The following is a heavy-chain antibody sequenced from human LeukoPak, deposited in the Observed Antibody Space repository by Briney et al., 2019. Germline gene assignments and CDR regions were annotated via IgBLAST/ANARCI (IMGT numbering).Heavy chain of an antibody. CDR1: GGSISNYY. Sequence: SETLSLTCTVSGGSISNYYWNWIRQPPGKGLEWIGYIYYSGSTNYNPSLKSRVTISVDTSKNQFSLKLSSVTAADTAVYYCPRAGARYSSGWYWFDPWGQGTLVTVSS. D-gene: IGHD6-19*01. V-gene: IGHV4-59*01. CDR2: IYYSGST. J-gene: IGHJ5*02. CDR3: PRAGARYSSGWYWFDP.